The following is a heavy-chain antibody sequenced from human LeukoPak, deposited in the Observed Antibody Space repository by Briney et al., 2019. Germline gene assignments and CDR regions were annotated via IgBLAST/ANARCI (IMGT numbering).Heavy chain of an antibody. J-gene: IGHJ4*02. CDR1: GFTFSIYA. D-gene: IGHD1-26*01. CDR3: AKCIVGATAPFDY. Sequence: GGSLRLSCAASGFTFSIYAMSWVRQAPGKGLEWVSAISGSGGSTYYADSVKGRFTISRDNSKNALYLQMNSLRAEDTAVYYCAKCIVGATAPFDYWGQGTLVAVSS. V-gene: IGHV3-23*01. CDR2: ISGSGGST.